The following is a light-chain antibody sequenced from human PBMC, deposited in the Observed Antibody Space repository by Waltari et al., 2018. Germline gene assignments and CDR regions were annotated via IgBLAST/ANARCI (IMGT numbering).Light chain of an antibody. V-gene: IGLV3-19*01. J-gene: IGLJ2*01. CDR2: GKN. CDR3: HSRDSSGDVV. Sequence: SSELIQDPAVSVALGQTVRITCQGDSLRTYYVSWFQQKPGQAPALVIYGKNNRPLGIPDRFSASTSGSTSSLTIIGAQAEDEADYYCHSRDSSGDVVIGGGTKLTVV. CDR1: SLRTYY.